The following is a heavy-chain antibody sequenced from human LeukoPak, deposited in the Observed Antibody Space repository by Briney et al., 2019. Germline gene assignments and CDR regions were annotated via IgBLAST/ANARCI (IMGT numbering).Heavy chain of an antibody. V-gene: IGHV1-8*01. CDR2: MNPNSGNT. J-gene: IGHJ4*02. Sequence: ASVKVSCKASGYTFTSYGINWVRQATGQGLEWMGWMNPNSGNTDYAQKFQGRVTMTRNTSISTAYMELSSLRSEDTAVYYCASFTYYYDSSGYYVEDYWGQGTLVTVSS. D-gene: IGHD3-22*01. CDR3: ASFTYYYDSSGYYVEDY. CDR1: GYTFTSYG.